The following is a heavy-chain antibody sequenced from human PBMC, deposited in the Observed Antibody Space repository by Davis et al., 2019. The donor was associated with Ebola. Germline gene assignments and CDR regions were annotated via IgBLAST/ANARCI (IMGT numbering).Heavy chain of an antibody. CDR2: ISYDGTNK. CDR3: ARDLSAHFDFWSGYSRPDAFDV. Sequence: GGSLRLSCAASGFTFSAYGMHWVRQTPGKGLEWVALISYDGTNKYYADSVKGRFTISSDNSKNTVYLQMNSLRAEDTAVYYCARDLSAHFDFWSGYSRPDAFDVWGQGTMVTVSS. D-gene: IGHD3-3*01. V-gene: IGHV3-30*03. CDR1: GFTFSAYG. J-gene: IGHJ3*01.